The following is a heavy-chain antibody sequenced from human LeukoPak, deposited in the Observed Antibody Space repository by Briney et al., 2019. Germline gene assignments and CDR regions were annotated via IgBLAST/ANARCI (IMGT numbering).Heavy chain of an antibody. J-gene: IGHJ6*03. CDR3: ARAKNTGGTYAYYSYYYMYV. D-gene: IGHD1-26*01. CDR1: GFTFSSYW. Sequence: PGGSLRLSCAASGFTFSSYWMHWVRQVPGTGLVWVSRINSDGSRTIYADSVKGRFTISRDNAKNTLYLQMNSLRAEDTAVYYCARAKNTGGTYAYYSYYYMYVWGKGTTVTVSS. CDR2: INSDGSRT. V-gene: IGHV3-74*01.